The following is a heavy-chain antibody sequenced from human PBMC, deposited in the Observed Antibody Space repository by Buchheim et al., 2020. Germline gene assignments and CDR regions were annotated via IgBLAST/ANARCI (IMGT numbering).Heavy chain of an antibody. D-gene: IGHD3-10*01. CDR1: GYTFSSYY. CDR3: VRGEFRMDV. J-gene: IGHJ6*02. CDR2: INPSGGSA. V-gene: IGHV1-46*01. Sequence: QVHLVQSGAEVKKPGASVKVSCKASGYTFSSYYIHWVRQARGQGLEWMGIINPSGGSAGYAQRFQGRLTLTRDTSTSTDYMELSSLRSEDTAVYYCVRGEFRMDVWGQGTT.